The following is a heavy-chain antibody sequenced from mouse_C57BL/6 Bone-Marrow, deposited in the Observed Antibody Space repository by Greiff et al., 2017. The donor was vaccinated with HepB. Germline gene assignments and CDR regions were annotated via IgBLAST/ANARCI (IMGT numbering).Heavy chain of an antibody. CDR1: GFTFSDYY. Sequence: EVKVEESGGGLVQPGGSLKLSCAASGFTFSDYYMYWVRQTPEKRLEWVAYISNGGGSTYYPDTVKGRFTISRDNAKNTLYLQMSRLKSEYTAMYYCARGGGNYDYFDYWGQGTTLTVSS. CDR2: ISNGGGST. V-gene: IGHV5-12*01. D-gene: IGHD2-1*01. J-gene: IGHJ2*01. CDR3: ARGGGNYDYFDY.